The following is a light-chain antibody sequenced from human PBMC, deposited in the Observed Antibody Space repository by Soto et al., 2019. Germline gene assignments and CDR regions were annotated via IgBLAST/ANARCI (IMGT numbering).Light chain of an antibody. CDR1: QSVSSSY. CDR2: GAS. J-gene: IGKJ3*01. CDR3: QQYGSTPSLFS. Sequence: EIVLTQSPGTLYLSPGVRDTLSCRASQSVSSSYLAWYQQKPGQAPRLLIYGASSRATGIPDRFSGSGTGTYFTLTNSRLEPEDFAVYYCQQYGSTPSLFSFGPGTKVDIK. V-gene: IGKV3-20*01.